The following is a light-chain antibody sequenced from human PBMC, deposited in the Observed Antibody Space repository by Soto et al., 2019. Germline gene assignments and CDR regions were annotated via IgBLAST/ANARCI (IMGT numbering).Light chain of an antibody. CDR3: QQRSNWFT. CDR2: DAS. J-gene: IGKJ5*01. V-gene: IGKV3-11*01. Sequence: EWTPSPSTLSLYPGERATLSCRASRIVSSYLAWYQQKPGQAPRLLIYDASNRATGIPARFSGSGSGTDFTLTISSLEPEDFAVYYCQQRSNWFTFGQGTRLEI. CDR1: RIVSSY.